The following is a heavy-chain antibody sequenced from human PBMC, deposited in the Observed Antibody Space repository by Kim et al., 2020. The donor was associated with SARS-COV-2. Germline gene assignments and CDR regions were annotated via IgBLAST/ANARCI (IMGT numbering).Heavy chain of an antibody. CDR3: ARDRIFNWYTGWFDP. D-gene: IGHD1-1*01. CDR2: TNHSGST. V-gene: IGHV4-34*01. J-gene: IGHJ5*02. CDR1: GGSFRGYY. Sequence: ETLSLTCAVYGGSFRGYYWSWIRQPPGKGLEWIGETNHSGSTNYNPSLKSRVTISVDTSRNQLSLKETSVTAADTAVYYCARDRIFNWYTGWFDPWGQGNLVSVSS.